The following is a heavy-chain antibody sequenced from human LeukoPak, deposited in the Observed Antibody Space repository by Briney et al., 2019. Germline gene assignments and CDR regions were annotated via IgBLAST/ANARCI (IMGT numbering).Heavy chain of an antibody. J-gene: IGHJ5*02. CDR2: IYYSGST. CDR3: ARDQRGTTNWWFDP. Sequence: PSETLSLTCTVSGGSISSSSYYWGWIRQPPGKGLEWIGSIYYSGSTYYNPSLKSRVTISVDTSKNQFSLKLSSVTAADTAVYYCARDQRGTTNWWFDPWGQGTLVTVSS. D-gene: IGHD1-7*01. CDR1: GGSISSSSYY. V-gene: IGHV4-39*07.